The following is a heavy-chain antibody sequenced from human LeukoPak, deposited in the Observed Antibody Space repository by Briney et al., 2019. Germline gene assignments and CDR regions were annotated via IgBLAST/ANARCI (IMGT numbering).Heavy chain of an antibody. CDR2: ISAYNGNT. CDR3: ARDSMRDIVVVPAADDAFDI. J-gene: IGHJ3*02. V-gene: IGHV1-18*01. D-gene: IGHD2-2*01. Sequence: GASVKVSCKASGYTFTSYGIGWVRQAPGQGLEWMGWISAYNGNTNYAQKLQGRVTMTTDTSTSTAYMELRSLRSDDTAVYYCARDSMRDIVVVPAADDAFDIWGQGTMVTVSS. CDR1: GYTFTSYG.